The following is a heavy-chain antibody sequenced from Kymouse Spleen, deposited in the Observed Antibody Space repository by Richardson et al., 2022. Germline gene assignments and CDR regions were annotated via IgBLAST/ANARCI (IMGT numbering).Heavy chain of an antibody. CDR1: GGSISSSNW. V-gene: IGHV4-4*02. CDR3: ARRRYSSGWSDYYYYGMDV. J-gene: IGHJ6*02. CDR2: IYHSGST. Sequence: QVQLQESGPGLVKPSGTLSLTCAVSGGSISSSNWWSWVRQPPGKGLEWIGEIYHSGSTNYNPSLKSRVTISVDKSKNQFSLKLSSVTAADTAVYYCARRRYSSGWSDYYYYGMDVWGQGTTVTVSS. D-gene: IGHD6-19*01.